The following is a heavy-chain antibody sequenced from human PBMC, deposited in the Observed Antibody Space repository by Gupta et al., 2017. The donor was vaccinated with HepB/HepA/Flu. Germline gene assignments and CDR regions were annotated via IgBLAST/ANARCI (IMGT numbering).Heavy chain of an antibody. J-gene: IGHJ6*02. CDR1: GGSFSDYY. CDR2: VEHGGTT. D-gene: IGHD3-22*01. V-gene: IGHV4-34*01. Sequence: QVQLQQWGAGLLKPSETLSLTCAVYGGSFSDYYWTWIRQPPGKGLEWLGEVEHGGTTNYNPSLKSRVTISVDTSKNQFSLKLSSVTAADTAVYYCARGRGRSSGWGSYYYYGLDVWGQGTTVTVSS. CDR3: ARGRGRSSGWGSYYYYGLDV.